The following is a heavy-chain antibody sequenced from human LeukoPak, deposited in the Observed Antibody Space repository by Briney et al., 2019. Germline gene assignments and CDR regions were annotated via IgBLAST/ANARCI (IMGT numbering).Heavy chain of an antibody. CDR1: GFTFSNYW. Sequence: GGSLRLSCAASGFTFSNYWMSWVRQAPGKGLEWVANIMQDGSEKFYVDSVKGRFTISRDNAKKSLYLQMNSLRVEDTAVYYCARVQGSSGPGIFEYWGQGTLVTVSS. CDR2: IMQDGSEK. D-gene: IGHD6-19*01. CDR3: ARVQGSSGPGIFEY. J-gene: IGHJ4*02. V-gene: IGHV3-7*01.